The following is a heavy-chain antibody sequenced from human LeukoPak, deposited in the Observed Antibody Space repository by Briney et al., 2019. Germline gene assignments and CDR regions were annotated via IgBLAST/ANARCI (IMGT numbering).Heavy chain of an antibody. Sequence: ASVKVSCKASGYTFTSYGISWVRQAPGQGLEGMGWISAYNGNTNYAQKLQGRVTMTTDTSTSTAYMELRSLRSDDTAVYYCARAWLGLTGDGYTADNWFDPWGQGTLVTVSS. D-gene: IGHD5-24*01. CDR1: GYTFTSYG. CDR3: ARAWLGLTGDGYTADNWFDP. CDR2: ISAYNGNT. J-gene: IGHJ5*02. V-gene: IGHV1-18*01.